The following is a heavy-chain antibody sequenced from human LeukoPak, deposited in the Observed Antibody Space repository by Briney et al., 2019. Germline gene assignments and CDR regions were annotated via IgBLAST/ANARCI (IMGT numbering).Heavy chain of an antibody. CDR2: IYPRDGST. CDR3: ARDQEGFDY. Sequence: ASVTVSCTASGYTFTSNYIHWVRQAPGQGLEWMGMIYPRDGSTSYAQKFQGRVTVTRDTSTSTVHMGLSGLRSEDTAVYYCARDQEGFDYWGQGTLVTVSS. V-gene: IGHV1-46*01. CDR1: GYTFTSNY. J-gene: IGHJ4*02.